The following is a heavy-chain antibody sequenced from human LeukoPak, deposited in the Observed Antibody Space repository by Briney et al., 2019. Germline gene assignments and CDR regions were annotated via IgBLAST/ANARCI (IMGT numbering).Heavy chain of an antibody. CDR1: GGSINSYY. J-gene: IGHJ4*02. D-gene: IGHD3-22*01. CDR3: ARGKPYYYDSSGYYFFDY. CDR2: IYSGGST. V-gene: IGHV4-4*08. Sequence: PSETLSLTCSVTGGSINSYYWSWIRQPPGKGLEWIGYIYSGGSTNYNPSLKSGVTISVDTSKNQFSLKLSSVTAADTAVYYCARGKPYYYDSSGYYFFDYWGQGTLVTVSS.